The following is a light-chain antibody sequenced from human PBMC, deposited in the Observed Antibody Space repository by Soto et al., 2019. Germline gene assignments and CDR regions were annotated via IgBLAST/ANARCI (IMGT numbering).Light chain of an antibody. CDR1: QGISSY. CDR3: THLNTYPRT. V-gene: IGKV1-9*01. CDR2: GAS. Sequence: DIQLTQSPYFLSASVGDRVTITCRAIQGISSYLAWYQQPPGKAPKLLIYGASTLQRGVSSRFSGSGSGTEFTLTFSSLQPEDFATSDCTHLNTYPRTSGQGTKLEAK. J-gene: IGKJ2*01.